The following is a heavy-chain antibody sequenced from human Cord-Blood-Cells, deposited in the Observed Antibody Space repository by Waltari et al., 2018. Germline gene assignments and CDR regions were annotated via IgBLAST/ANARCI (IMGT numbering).Heavy chain of an antibody. V-gene: IGHV3-30*04. CDR3: ARGSRIAAAGGPDY. CDR1: GFTFSSYA. J-gene: IGHJ4*02. D-gene: IGHD6-13*01. Sequence: QVQLVESGGGVVQPGRSLRLSCAASGFTFSSYAMHWVRQAPGKGLEGVAVISYDGSNKYYADSVKGRFTISRDNSKNTLYLQMNSLRAEDTAVYYCARGSRIAAAGGPDYWGQGTLVTVSS. CDR2: ISYDGSNK.